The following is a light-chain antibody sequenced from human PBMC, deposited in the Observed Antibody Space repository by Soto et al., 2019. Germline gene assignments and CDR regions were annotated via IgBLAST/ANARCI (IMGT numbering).Light chain of an antibody. J-gene: IGKJ1*01. CDR3: QQYNNWPRT. CDR2: DAS. Sequence: EIVMTQSPATLSVSPGDRATLSCRASQSVSSNLAWYQQKPGQAPRLLIYDASARATGIPVRFSGSGSETEFTLTISSLQSEDFAVYFCQQYNNWPRTFGQGTKVDI. V-gene: IGKV3-15*01. CDR1: QSVSSN.